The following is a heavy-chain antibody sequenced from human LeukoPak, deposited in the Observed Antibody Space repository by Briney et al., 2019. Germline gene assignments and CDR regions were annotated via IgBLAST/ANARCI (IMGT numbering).Heavy chain of an antibody. V-gene: IGHV3-23*01. CDR1: GFTFSSYA. CDR2: ISGSGGST. J-gene: IGHJ4*02. CDR3: AKKAVGKTGDPGPFAG. D-gene: IGHD4-17*01. Sequence: GGSLRLSCAASGFTFSSYAMSWVRPAPGKGLEWVSAISGSGGSTYYADSVKGRFTISRDNSKNTLYLQMNSLRAEDTAVYYCAKKAVGKTGDPGPFAGWGQGTLVTVSS.